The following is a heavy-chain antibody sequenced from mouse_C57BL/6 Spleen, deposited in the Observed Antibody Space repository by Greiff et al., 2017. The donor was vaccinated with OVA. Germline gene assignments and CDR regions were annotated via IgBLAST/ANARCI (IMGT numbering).Heavy chain of an antibody. CDR2: IYPSDSET. Sequence: QVQLQQPGAELVRPGSSVKLSCKASGYTFTSYWMDWVKQRPGQGLEWIGNIYPSDSETHYNQKFKDKATLTVDKSSSTAYMQLSSLTSEDSAVYYCARSQGGYYFDYWGQGTTLTVSS. CDR3: ARSQGGYYFDY. D-gene: IGHD3-1*01. V-gene: IGHV1-61*01. CDR1: GYTFTSYW. J-gene: IGHJ2*01.